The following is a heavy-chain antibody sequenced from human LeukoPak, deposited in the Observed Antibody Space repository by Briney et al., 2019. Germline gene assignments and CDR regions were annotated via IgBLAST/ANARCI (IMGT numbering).Heavy chain of an antibody. J-gene: IGHJ4*02. CDR1: GFPLEDYA. D-gene: IGHD2-15*01. V-gene: IGHV3-20*04. CDR2: INWNGGSA. Sequence: PGGSLRLSCAVPGFPLEDYAMTWVRQVPGKGLEWVSDINWNGGSAGYADSVQGRFIISRDNVKNSLYLQMNSLRAEDTALYYCARDNRYCDGGSCYVRHHGPAGYVDHWGRGTQVTVSS. CDR3: ARDNRYCDGGSCYVRHHGPAGYVDH.